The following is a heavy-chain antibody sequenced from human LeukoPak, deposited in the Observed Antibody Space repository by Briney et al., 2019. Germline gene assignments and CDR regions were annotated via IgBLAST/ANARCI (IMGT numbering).Heavy chain of an antibody. CDR2: INDDGSDT. J-gene: IGHJ5*02. Sequence: TGGSLRLSCAASGLTFKLYWMHWVRQVPGKGPVWVARINDDGSDTVYADSVKGRFTISRDDAKNMLFLQMNSLRGEDTAVYHCVRGGPSTWSWGQGTLVTVSS. CDR3: VRGGPSTWS. CDR1: GLTFKLYW. D-gene: IGHD2-15*01. V-gene: IGHV3-74*01.